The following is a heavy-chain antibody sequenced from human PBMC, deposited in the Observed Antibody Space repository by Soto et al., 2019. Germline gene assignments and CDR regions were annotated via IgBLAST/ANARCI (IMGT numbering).Heavy chain of an antibody. V-gene: IGHV4-59*01. CDR3: AKNYGNAFDI. CDR1: GGSFSGYY. J-gene: IGHJ3*02. CDR2: IYYSGST. D-gene: IGHD3-10*01. Sequence: SETPSLTCAVYGGSFSGYYWTWIRQPPGTGLEWIGYIYYSGSTNYNPSLKSRVTISVGTSKNQFSLKLSSVTAADTAVYYCAKNYGNAFDIWGQGTMVTVSS.